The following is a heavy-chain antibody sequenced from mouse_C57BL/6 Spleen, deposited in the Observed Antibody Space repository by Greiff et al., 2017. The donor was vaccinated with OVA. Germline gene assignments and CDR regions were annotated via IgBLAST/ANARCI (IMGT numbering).Heavy chain of an antibody. Sequence: EVKLVESGPELVKPGASVKISCKASGYSFTGYYMNWVKQSPEKSLEWIGEINPSTGGTTYNQKFKAKATLTVDKSSSTAYMQLKSLTSEDSAVYYCARINWVFDYWGQGTTLTVSS. D-gene: IGHD4-1*01. CDR2: INPSTGGT. CDR3: ARINWVFDY. J-gene: IGHJ2*01. CDR1: GYSFTGYY. V-gene: IGHV1-42*01.